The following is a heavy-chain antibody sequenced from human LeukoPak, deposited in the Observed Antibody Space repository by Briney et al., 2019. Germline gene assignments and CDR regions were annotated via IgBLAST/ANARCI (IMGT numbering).Heavy chain of an antibody. J-gene: IGHJ4*02. D-gene: IGHD3-22*01. CDR2: ISERGGST. V-gene: IGHV3-23*01. CDR1: GISLSNYA. CDR3: AIMHGYYDGSGYWVQ. Sequence: GGSLRLSCVVSGISLSNYAMTWVRQAPGKGLEWVSYISERGGSTTYADSVKGRFTISRDTSLNTLYLQMNSLRDEDTAGYYCAIMHGYYDGSGYWVQWGQGTLVTVSS.